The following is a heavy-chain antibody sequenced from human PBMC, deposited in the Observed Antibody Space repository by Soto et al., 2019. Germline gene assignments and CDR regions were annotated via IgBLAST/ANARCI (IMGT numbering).Heavy chain of an antibody. V-gene: IGHV1-69*19. Sequence: QEQLVQSGAEVKKSGSSVKVSCKDTGGLFSSYAVSWVRQAPGQGLEWMGGIIPVFDTVYYAQKFQGRVTITADEATKTAYLELSILRSEDTAMYDCARGVRGYVWLNEFWGQGTLVSVSS. CDR2: IIPVFDTV. CDR3: ARGVRGYVWLNEF. D-gene: IGHD3-16*01. CDR1: GGLFSSYA. J-gene: IGHJ4*02.